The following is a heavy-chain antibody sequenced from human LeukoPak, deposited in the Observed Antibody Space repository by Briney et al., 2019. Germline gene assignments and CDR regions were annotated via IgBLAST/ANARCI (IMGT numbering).Heavy chain of an antibody. J-gene: IGHJ6*02. CDR2: ISGSGGST. Sequence: PGGSLRLSCAASGFTFSSYAMSWVRQAPGKGLEWVSAISGSGGSTYYADSVKGRFTISRDNSKNTLYLQMNSLRAEDTAVYYCAKARELEPYYYYGMDVWGQGTTVTVSS. V-gene: IGHV3-23*01. CDR3: AKARELEPYYYYGMDV. D-gene: IGHD1-1*01. CDR1: GFTFSSYA.